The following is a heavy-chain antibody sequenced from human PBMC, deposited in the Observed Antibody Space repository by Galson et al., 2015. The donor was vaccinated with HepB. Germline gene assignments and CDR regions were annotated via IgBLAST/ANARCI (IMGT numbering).Heavy chain of an antibody. CDR1: GFTFSDYY. CDR3: ARGPGPMIVGADY. Sequence: SLRLSCAASGFTFSDYYMSWIRQAPGKGLEWVSYISSSSSYTNYADSVKGRFTISRDNAKNSLYLQMNSLRAEDTAVYYCARGPGPMIVGADYWGQGTLVTVSS. D-gene: IGHD1-26*01. CDR2: ISSSSSYT. V-gene: IGHV3-11*05. J-gene: IGHJ4*02.